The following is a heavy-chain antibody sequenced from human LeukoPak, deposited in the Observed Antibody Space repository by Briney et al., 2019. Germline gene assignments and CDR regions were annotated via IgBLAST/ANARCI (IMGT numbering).Heavy chain of an antibody. J-gene: IGHJ4*02. CDR2: IYYSGST. V-gene: IGHV4-39*01. D-gene: IGHD3-22*01. CDR1: GGSIRSSSYY. CDR3: ARYYYYDSSGYFNY. Sequence: SETLSLTCTVSGGSIRSSSYYWGWIRQPPGKGLEWIGSIYYSGSTYYNPSLKSRVTISVDTSKNQFSLKLSSVTAADTAVYYCARYYYYDSSGYFNYWGQGTLVTVSS.